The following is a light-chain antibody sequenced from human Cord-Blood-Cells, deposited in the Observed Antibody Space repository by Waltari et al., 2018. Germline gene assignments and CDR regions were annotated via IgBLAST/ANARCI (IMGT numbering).Light chain of an antibody. Sequence: IQLPQSPSSLSASVGDRFTITCRASQGISSYLAWYQQKPGKAPKLLIYAASTLQSGVPSRFSGSGSGTDFTLTISSLQPEDFATYYCQQLNSYPRTFGQGTKVEIK. J-gene: IGKJ1*01. CDR3: QQLNSYPRT. V-gene: IGKV1-9*01. CDR1: QGISSY. CDR2: AAS.